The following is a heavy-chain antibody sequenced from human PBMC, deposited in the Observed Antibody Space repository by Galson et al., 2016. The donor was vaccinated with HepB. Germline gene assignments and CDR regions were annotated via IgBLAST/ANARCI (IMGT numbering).Heavy chain of an antibody. CDR3: AKDEGLYNGMDF. CDR2: IYHSGST. Sequence: SETLSLTCAVSGASISINNWWSWVRQPPGKGLEWIGEIYHSGSTNYNPSLKSRVNISVEKSKNQFSLKLNSVIAADTAVYYCAKDEGLYNGMDFWGQGTTVTVSS. V-gene: IGHV4-4*02. CDR1: GASISINNW. J-gene: IGHJ6*02. D-gene: IGHD2-15*01.